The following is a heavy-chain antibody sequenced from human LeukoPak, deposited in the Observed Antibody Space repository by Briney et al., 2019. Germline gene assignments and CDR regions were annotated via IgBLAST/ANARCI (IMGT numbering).Heavy chain of an antibody. CDR1: GGSISSSSYY. D-gene: IGHD5-24*01. CDR3: ARQEIRYFQH. J-gene: IGHJ1*01. CDR2: IYYSGST. Sequence: SETLSLTCTVSGGSISSSSYYWGWLRQPPGKGLEWIGSIYYSGSTYYNPSLKSRVTISVDTSKNQFSLKLSSVTAADTAVCYCARQEIRYFQHWGQGTLVTVSS. V-gene: IGHV4-39*01.